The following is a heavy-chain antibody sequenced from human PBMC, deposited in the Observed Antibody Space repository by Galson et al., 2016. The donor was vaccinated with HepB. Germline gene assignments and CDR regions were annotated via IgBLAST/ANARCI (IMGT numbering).Heavy chain of an antibody. CDR2: IYWDDDK. D-gene: IGHD1-26*01. CDR3: ARYLDPMFDY. V-gene: IGHV2-5*02. Sequence: PALVKPTQTLTLTCTFSGFSLTTTGVGVGWIRQPPGKALEWLALIYWDDDKRYSPSLKSRLTVTKHTSQNQVVLTLTDIDPVDTGTYFCARYLDPMFDYWGQGILLTVSS. CDR1: GFSLTTTGVG. J-gene: IGHJ4*02.